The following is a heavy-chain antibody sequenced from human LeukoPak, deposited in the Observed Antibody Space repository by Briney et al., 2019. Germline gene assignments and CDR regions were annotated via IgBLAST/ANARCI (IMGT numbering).Heavy chain of an antibody. J-gene: IGHJ4*02. CDR3: ARIGGDYEGY. CDR1: GFTFSSYG. CDR2: IRYDESNK. V-gene: IGHV3-30*02. Sequence: GGSLRLSCAASGFTFSSYGLHWVRQAPGKGLEWVAFIRYDESNKYYADSVKGRFTISRDISKNTLYLQINSLRPEDTAVYYCARIGGDYEGYWGQGTLVTVSS. D-gene: IGHD4-17*01.